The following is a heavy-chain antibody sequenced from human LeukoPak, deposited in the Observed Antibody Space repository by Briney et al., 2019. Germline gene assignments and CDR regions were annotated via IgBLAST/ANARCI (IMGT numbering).Heavy chain of an antibody. CDR1: GGSISSGTYY. CDR3: ASTHCASPSCYSYYYSGLDV. V-gene: IGHV4-31*11. J-gene: IGHJ6*02. Sequence: SETLSLTCAVSGGSISSGTYYWNWIRQHPGKGLGWIGHIYNSGSAYYNPSLMSRVSISIDTSENQFSLKLSSVTAADTAVYYCASTHCASPSCYSYYYSGLDVWGQGTTVTVSS. CDR2: IYNSGSA. D-gene: IGHD2-2*01.